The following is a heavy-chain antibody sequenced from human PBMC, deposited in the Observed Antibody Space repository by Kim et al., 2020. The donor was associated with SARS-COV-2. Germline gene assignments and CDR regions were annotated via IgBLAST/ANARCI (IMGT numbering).Heavy chain of an antibody. Sequence: GGSLRLSCAASGFSFSNYGMHWVRQAPGKGLEWVAIISYDGSNKDYADSAKGRFTISRDNSKNTLHLQMNSLRVEDTAVYYCAKGLAVAGLADDYAIDVWCQGTAVTVSS. CDR1: GFSFSNYG. V-gene: IGHV3-30*18. D-gene: IGHD6-19*01. CDR2: ISYDGSNK. J-gene: IGHJ6*02. CDR3: AKGLAVAGLADDYAIDV.